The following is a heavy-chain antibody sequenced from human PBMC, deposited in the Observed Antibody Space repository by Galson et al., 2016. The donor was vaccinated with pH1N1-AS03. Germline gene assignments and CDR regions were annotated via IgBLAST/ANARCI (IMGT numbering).Heavy chain of an antibody. J-gene: IGHJ4*02. V-gene: IGHV1-18*01. CDR2: ISGYDGHT. D-gene: IGHD3-3*01. CDR3: ARDESGYMY. CDR1: GYTFANYG. Sequence: SVKVSCKASGYTFANYGISWVRRAPGQGLEWVGWISGYDGHTGYAQKFQGRVTMTTGTSTNTAYMELRSLTSDDTAVYYCARDESGYMYWGQGTLVTVSS.